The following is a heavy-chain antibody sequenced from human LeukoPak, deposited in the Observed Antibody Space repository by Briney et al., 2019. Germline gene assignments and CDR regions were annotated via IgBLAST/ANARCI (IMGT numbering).Heavy chain of an antibody. CDR1: GGSISSYY. CDR3: ARDSGTTGEVKFDP. V-gene: IGHV4-4*07. CDR2: IYTRGTI. D-gene: IGHD3-10*01. Sequence: SETLSLTCTVSGGSISSYYWSWIRQPAGTALEWIGRIYTRGTITYNPSLKSRVAMSVDTSKNQFSLKLSYVTAADTAVYYCARDSGTTGEVKFDPWGQGTLVTVSS. J-gene: IGHJ5*02.